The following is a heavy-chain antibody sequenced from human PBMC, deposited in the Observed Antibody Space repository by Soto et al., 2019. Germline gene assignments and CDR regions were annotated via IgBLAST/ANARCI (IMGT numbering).Heavy chain of an antibody. D-gene: IGHD4-17*01. CDR2: IYYSGST. CDR3: ARALDYAWFDP. Sequence: SETLSLTCTVSGGSISSYYWSWIRQPPGKGLEWIGYIYYSGSTNYNPSLKSRVTISVDTSKNQFSLKLSSVTAADTAVYYCARALDYAWFDPWGQGTLVTVSS. CDR1: GGSISSYY. J-gene: IGHJ5*02. V-gene: IGHV4-59*01.